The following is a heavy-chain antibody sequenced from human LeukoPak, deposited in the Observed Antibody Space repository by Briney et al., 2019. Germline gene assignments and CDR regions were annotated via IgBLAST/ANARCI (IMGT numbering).Heavy chain of an antibody. CDR2: FYHSGCT. J-gene: IGHJ4*02. D-gene: IGHD3-9*01. V-gene: IGHV4-34*01. CDR1: IGSFSGYH. Sequence: SETLSLTCAVYIGSFSGYHSSWIRQPPGKGLEWIGEFYHSGCTNYNPSLKSRVTISVDTSKNQFSLKLSSVTAADTGLYYCARGPGFLTRSDYFDYWGQGTLVSVSS. CDR3: ARGPGFLTRSDYFDY.